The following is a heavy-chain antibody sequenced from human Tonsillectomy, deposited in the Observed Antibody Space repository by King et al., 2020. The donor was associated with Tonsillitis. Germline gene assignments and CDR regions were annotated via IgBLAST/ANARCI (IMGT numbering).Heavy chain of an antibody. CDR2: IFPSEGT. D-gene: IGHD1-26*01. Sequence: QLQESGPRLVKPAETLSLTCSVSGYSITAGYYLGWIRQPPGKGLEWIGSIFPSEGTYSNPSLKSRVTISADTSKNQFSLKLTSVTAADTAVYFCAREGSGSYHADFWGPEALVIVSS. J-gene: IGHJ4*02. V-gene: IGHV4-38-2*02. CDR1: GYSITAGYY. CDR3: AREGSGSYHADF.